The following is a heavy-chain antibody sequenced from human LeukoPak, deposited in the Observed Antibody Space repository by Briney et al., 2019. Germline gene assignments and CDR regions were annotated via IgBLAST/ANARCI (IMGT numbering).Heavy chain of an antibody. D-gene: IGHD3-3*02. CDR1: GGSINRYY. Sequence: PSETLSLTCTVSGGSINRYYWSWIRQPAGKGLEWIGRIYSTGSTNYNPSLKSRVTMSVDTSKNHFSLKLTSVTAADPAVYYCARHLGAQSIIAFDIWGQGTMVTVSS. V-gene: IGHV4-4*07. J-gene: IGHJ3*02. CDR2: IYSTGST. CDR3: ARHLGAQSIIAFDI.